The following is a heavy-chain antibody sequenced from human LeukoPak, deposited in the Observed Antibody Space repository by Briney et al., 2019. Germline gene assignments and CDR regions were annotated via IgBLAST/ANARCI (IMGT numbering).Heavy chain of an antibody. D-gene: IGHD3-3*01. V-gene: IGHV1-2*02. CDR3: ARDCSSDFWSGYSPYFDY. Sequence: GASVKVSCKASGYTFTSYHINWVRQAPGQGLEWMGWINPNSGGTNYAQKFQGRVTMTRDTSISTAYMELSRLRSDDTAVYYCARDCSSDFWSGYSPYFDYWGQGTLVTVSS. CDR2: INPNSGGT. CDR1: GYTFTSYH. J-gene: IGHJ4*02.